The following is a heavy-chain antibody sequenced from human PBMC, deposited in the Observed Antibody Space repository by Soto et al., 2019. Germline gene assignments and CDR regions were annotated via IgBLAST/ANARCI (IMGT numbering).Heavy chain of an antibody. CDR3: ARHPSDFWFDP. V-gene: IGHV4-39*01. CDR2: IYYSGST. D-gene: IGHD2-21*02. CDR1: GGSISSSSYF. J-gene: IGHJ5*02. Sequence: TLSLTCTVSGGSISSSSYFWGWIRQPPGKGLEWIGSIYYSGSTYYNPSLKSRVTVSVDTSKNQFSLKLSSVTAADTAVYYCARHPSDFWFDPWGQGTLVTAPQ.